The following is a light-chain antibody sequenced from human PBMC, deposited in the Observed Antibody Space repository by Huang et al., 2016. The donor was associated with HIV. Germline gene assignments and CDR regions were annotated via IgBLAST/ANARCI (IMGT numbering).Light chain of an antibody. V-gene: IGKV3-15*01. CDR2: GVF. CDR3: QQYNKWPDFT. Sequence: EIVMTQSPATLSVFPGERATLSCRASQGVRTHLAWYQQKPGQAPRRVIYGVFTRAPGTPDRFSGSGSGTEFTLTISSLQTEDVAVYYCQQYNKWPDFTFGPGTKVDV. J-gene: IGKJ3*01. CDR1: QGVRTH.